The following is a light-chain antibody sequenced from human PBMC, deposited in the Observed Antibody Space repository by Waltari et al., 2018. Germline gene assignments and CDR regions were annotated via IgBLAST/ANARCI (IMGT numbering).Light chain of an antibody. CDR1: QSIGSN. V-gene: IGKV3-15*01. Sequence: DIVMTQSPATLSVSPGERATLPCRASQSIGSNLAWYQHKPGQAPRFLIYGASTRANGIPARFSGSGSGTEFTLTISSLQSADFAVYYCQQYNNWPETFGQGTKVEIK. J-gene: IGKJ1*01. CDR3: QQYNNWPET. CDR2: GAS.